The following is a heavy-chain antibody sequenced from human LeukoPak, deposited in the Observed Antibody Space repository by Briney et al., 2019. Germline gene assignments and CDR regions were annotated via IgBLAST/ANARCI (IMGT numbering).Heavy chain of an antibody. D-gene: IGHD5/OR15-5a*01. CDR2: ISSSGSTI. Sequence: GGSLRLSCAASGFTFSSYEMNWVRQAPGKGLEWVSYISSSGSTIYYAYSVKGRFTISRDNAKNSLYLQMNGLRAEDTAVYYCASIGSGYYYYYMDVWGKGTTVTVSS. J-gene: IGHJ6*03. CDR1: GFTFSSYE. V-gene: IGHV3-48*03. CDR3: ASIGSGYYYYYMDV.